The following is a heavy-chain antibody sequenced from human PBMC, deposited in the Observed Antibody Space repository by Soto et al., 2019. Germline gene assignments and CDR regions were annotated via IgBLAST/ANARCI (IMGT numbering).Heavy chain of an antibody. J-gene: IGHJ6*02. CDR1: GFTFSSYA. D-gene: IGHD1-26*01. CDR3: AKDRAGGSLIYYYYGMDV. CDR2: ISGSGGGT. Sequence: GGSLRLSCAASGFTFSSYAMSWVRQAPEKGLEWVSDISGSGGGTYYADSVKGRFTISRDNSKNTLYLQLSSLRAEDTAVYYCAKDRAGGSLIYYYYGMDVWGQGTTVTVSS. V-gene: IGHV3-23*01.